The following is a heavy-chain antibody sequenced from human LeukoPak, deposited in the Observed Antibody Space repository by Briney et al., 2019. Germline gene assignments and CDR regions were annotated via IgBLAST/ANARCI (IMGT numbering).Heavy chain of an antibody. V-gene: IGHV4-59*01. D-gene: IGHD3-10*01. Sequence: SETLSLTCTVSGGSISSFYWSWIRQPPGKGLEWIGYIYYSGSTNYNPSLKSRVTISVDTSKNQFSLKLSSVTAADTAVYYCARVWISRGIRGFDYWGQGTLVTVSS. CDR2: IYYSGST. CDR1: GGSISSFY. CDR3: ARVWISRGIRGFDY. J-gene: IGHJ4*02.